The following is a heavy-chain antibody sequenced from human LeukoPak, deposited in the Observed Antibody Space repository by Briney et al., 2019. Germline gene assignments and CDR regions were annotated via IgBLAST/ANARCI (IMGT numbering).Heavy chain of an antibody. CDR3: ARGAAGYSYG. CDR1: GVSISSYY. CDR2: IYYSGST. J-gene: IGHJ4*02. D-gene: IGHD5-18*01. Sequence: SETLSLTCTVSGVSISSYYWSWVRQPPGKGLEWVGHIYYSGSTNYNPSLKSRVTISIDTSKNQFSLRLSSVPAADTAVYYCARGAAGYSYGWGQGTLVTVSS. V-gene: IGHV4-59*01.